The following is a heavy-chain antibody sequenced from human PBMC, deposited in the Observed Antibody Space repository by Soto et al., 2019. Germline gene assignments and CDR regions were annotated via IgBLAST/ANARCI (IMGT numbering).Heavy chain of an antibody. J-gene: IGHJ2*01. CDR2: IIPILGTA. Sequence: QVQLVQSGAEVKKPGSSVTVSCKASGGTFSSYTISWVRQAPGQGLEWMGGIIPILGTANYAQKFQGRVTMTADESTSTAYMELRSLRSEDTAVYYCARGNHRWLQLWYFDLWGRGTLVTVSS. CDR1: GGTFSSYT. V-gene: IGHV1-69*12. D-gene: IGHD5-12*01. CDR3: ARGNHRWLQLWYFDL.